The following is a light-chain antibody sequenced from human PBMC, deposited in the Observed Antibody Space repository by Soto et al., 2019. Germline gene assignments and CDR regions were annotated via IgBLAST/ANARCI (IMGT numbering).Light chain of an antibody. J-gene: IGLJ2*01. Sequence: QSVLTQPASVSGSPGQSITISCSGTSNDIGGSNYVSWYQQYPGKAPKLMIYDVSYRPSGVSNRFSGSKSGNTASLTISGLRAEDEADYYCSSYTSSRTYVVFGGGTQLTVL. V-gene: IGLV2-14*01. CDR1: SNDIGGSNY. CDR2: DVS. CDR3: SSYTSSRTYVV.